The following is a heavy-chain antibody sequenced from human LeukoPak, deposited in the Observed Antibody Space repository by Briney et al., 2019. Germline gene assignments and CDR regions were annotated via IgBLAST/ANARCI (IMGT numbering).Heavy chain of an antibody. J-gene: IGHJ4*02. CDR1: GFTFDDYA. V-gene: IGHV3-9*01. D-gene: IGHD4-23*01. CDR2: ISWNSGSI. Sequence: GGSLRLSCAASGFTFDDYAMHWVRQAPGKGLEWVSGISWNSGSIGYADSVKGRFTISRDNAKNSLYLQMNSLRAEDTALYYCAKDKGLRWYGGYYFDYWGQGTLVTVSS. CDR3: AKDKGLRWYGGYYFDY.